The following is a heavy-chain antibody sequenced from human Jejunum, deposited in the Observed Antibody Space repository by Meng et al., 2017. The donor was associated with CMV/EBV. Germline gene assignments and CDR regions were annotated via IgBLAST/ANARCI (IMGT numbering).Heavy chain of an antibody. CDR3: AKDQGFSAASG. J-gene: IGHJ4*02. CDR2: ISGSGITT. CDR1: GFTFSIYA. D-gene: IGHD6-13*01. Sequence: LSCAASGFTFSIYAMSWVRQAPGKGLEWVSSISGSGITTYYADSVKGRFTISRDNSRDTLYLDMNSLRAEDTALYYCAKDQGFSAASGGDQGTLVTVSS. V-gene: IGHV3-23*01.